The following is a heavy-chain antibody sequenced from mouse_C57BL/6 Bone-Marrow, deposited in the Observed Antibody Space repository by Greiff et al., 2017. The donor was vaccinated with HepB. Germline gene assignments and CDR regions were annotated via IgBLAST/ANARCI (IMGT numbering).Heavy chain of an antibody. CDR2: ISSGGSYT. V-gene: IGHV5-6*01. CDR3: ASLYGSTLFAY. Sequence: EVQRVESGGDLAKPGGSLKLSCAASGFTFSSYGMSWVRQTPDKRLEWVATISSGGSYTYYPDSVKGRFTISRDNAKNTLYLQMSSLKSEDTAMYYCASLYGSTLFAYWGQGTLVTVSA. J-gene: IGHJ3*01. CDR1: GFTFSSYG. D-gene: IGHD1-1*01.